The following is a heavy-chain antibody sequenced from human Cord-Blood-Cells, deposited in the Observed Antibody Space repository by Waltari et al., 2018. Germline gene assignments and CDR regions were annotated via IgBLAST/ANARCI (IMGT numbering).Heavy chain of an antibody. CDR1: GGSLSSRSYH. J-gene: IGHJ4*02. Sequence: QLQLQASGPGLVKPSETPSLTGTVSGGSLSSRSYHWGWIRQPPGKGLEWSGSIYYSGSTYYNPSLKSRVTISVDTSKNQFSLKLSSVTAADTAVYYCASLIVATIDYWGQGTLVTVSS. D-gene: IGHD5-12*01. V-gene: IGHV4-39*01. CDR2: IYYSGST. CDR3: ASLIVATIDY.